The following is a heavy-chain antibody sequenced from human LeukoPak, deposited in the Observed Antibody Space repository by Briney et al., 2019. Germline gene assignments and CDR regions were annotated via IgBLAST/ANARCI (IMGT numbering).Heavy chain of an antibody. J-gene: IGHJ4*02. CDR3: ALGLDELSFSMSSPFDY. CDR1: GFTLNSYA. D-gene: IGHD3-16*02. Sequence: GGSLRLSCAASGFTLNSYAMHWVRQAPGKGLEWVAVISYDGSNKYYADSVKGRFTISRDNSKNTLYLQMDSLRAEDTAVFFCALGLDELSFSMSSPFDYWGQGTLVTVSS. V-gene: IGHV3-30*03. CDR2: ISYDGSNK.